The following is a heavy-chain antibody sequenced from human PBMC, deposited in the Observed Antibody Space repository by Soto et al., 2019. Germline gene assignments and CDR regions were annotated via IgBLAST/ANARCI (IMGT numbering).Heavy chain of an antibody. J-gene: IGHJ4*02. CDR1: GGSFSGYY. V-gene: IGHV4-34*01. CDR2: INHSGST. Sequence: QVQLQQWGAGLLKPSETLSLTCAVYGGSFSGYYWSWIRQPPGKGLEWIGEINHSGSTNYNPSLKSRVTISVDTSKNQFSLKLSSVTAADTAVYYCARGGGYSYGSPFYWGQGTLVTVSS. CDR3: ARGGGYSYGSPFY. D-gene: IGHD5-18*01.